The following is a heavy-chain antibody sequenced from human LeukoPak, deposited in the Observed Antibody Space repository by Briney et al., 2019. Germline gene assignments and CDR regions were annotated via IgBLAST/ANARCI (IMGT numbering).Heavy chain of an antibody. D-gene: IGHD6-13*01. J-gene: IGHJ4*02. CDR3: ARANRSAGTGFSDY. V-gene: IGHV4-34*01. CDR1: GGSFSGYY. Sequence: SETLSLTCAVYGGSFSGYYWSWIRHPPGKGLEWIGEINHSGSTNYNPSLKSRVTFSVDTSKNQFSLKLSSLTAADTAVYYCARANRSAGTGFSDYWGQGTLVTVSS. CDR2: INHSGST.